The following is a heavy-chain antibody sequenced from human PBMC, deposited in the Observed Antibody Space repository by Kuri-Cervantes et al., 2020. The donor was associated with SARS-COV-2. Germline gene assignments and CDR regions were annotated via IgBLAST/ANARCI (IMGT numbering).Heavy chain of an antibody. CDR2: VSYNGTNK. D-gene: IGHD4-11*01. J-gene: IGHJ4*02. V-gene: IGHV3-30-3*01. CDR3: TREAYDYNMGFDS. CDR1: GFNYLNYA. Sequence: GGSLRLSCSASGFNYLNYAIHWVRQAPGTGLEWVAVVSYNGTNKYYADSVKGRFTIFRDNSRNIVYLQMNGLRPEDTALYYCTREAYDYNMGFDSWGQGTLVTVSS.